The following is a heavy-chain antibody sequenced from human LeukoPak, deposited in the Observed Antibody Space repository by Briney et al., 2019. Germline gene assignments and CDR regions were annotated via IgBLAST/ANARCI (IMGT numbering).Heavy chain of an antibody. CDR3: TRDSEYHDFWRGLYGMDV. J-gene: IGHJ6*02. V-gene: IGHV3-49*04. CDR1: GFTFGDYA. D-gene: IGHD3-3*01. Sequence: GGSLRLSCITSGFTFGDYAMSWVRQAPGKGLEWVGFIRGKGHGGTTEYAASVNGRFSISRDESKSIAYLQMNSLKTEDTAVYYCTRDSEYHDFWRGLYGMDVWGQGTTVTVSS. CDR2: IRGKGHGGTT.